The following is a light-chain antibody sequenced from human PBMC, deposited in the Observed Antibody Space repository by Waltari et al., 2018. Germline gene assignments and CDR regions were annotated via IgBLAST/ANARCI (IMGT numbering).Light chain of an antibody. CDR1: TGEHGAYNL. J-gene: IGLJ2*01. CDR3: SSYISSSTLEL. CDR2: DVS. V-gene: IGLV2-14*03. Sequence: QSVLTHPAPDVWSPGRSIPLSFHGTTGEHGAYNLVPWYQQHPGKAPKLMSFDVSNRPSGVSNRFSGSNSGNTASLTISGLQAEDEADYYCSSYISSSTLELFGGGTSLTVL.